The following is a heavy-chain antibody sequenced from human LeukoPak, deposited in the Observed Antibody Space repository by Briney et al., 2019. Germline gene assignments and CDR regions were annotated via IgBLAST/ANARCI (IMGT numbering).Heavy chain of an antibody. CDR1: GGSFSGYY. V-gene: IGHV4-34*01. D-gene: IGHD5-18*01. J-gene: IGHJ4*02. CDR3: ARGRNVDTAMAVDY. Sequence: SETLSLTCAVYGGSFSGYYWSWIRQPPGKGLEWIGEINHSGSTNYNPSLKSRVTISVDTSKNQFSLKLSSVTAADTAVYYCARGRNVDTAMAVDYWGQGTLVTVSS. CDR2: INHSGST.